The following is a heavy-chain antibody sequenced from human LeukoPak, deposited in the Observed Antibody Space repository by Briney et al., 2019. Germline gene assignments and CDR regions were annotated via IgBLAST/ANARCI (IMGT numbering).Heavy chain of an antibody. CDR2: IFHRGST. CDR3: ARDDPAGVWFGESSCFDY. CDR1: GYSISSGFY. Sequence: SETLSLTCSVSGYSISSGFYWGWIRQPPGKGLEWIGSIFHRGSTYYKSSLKSRITISVDTSKNQFSLKLSSVTAADTAVYYCARDDPAGVWFGESSCFDYWGQGTLVTVSS. J-gene: IGHJ4*02. V-gene: IGHV4-38-2*02. D-gene: IGHD3-10*01.